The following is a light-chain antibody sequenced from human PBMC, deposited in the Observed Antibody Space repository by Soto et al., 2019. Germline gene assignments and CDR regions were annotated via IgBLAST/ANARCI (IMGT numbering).Light chain of an antibody. Sequence: EIVLTQSPGTLSLSPGERATLSCRASQSVSSSYLAWYQQKPGQAPRLLIYGASSRATGIPDRFSGSGSGTDFTLTISILEPEDFAVYYCQPYGNSPITFGQGTRLEIK. CDR3: QPYGNSPIT. CDR1: QSVSSSY. V-gene: IGKV3-20*01. J-gene: IGKJ5*01. CDR2: GAS.